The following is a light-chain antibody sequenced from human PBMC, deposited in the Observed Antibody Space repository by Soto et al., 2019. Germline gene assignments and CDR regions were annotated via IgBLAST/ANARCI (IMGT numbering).Light chain of an antibody. CDR1: NTGSKS. J-gene: IGLJ1*01. V-gene: IGLV3-21*02. CDR3: QVWDSSSDHPGGV. Sequence: SYELTQPPSVSVAPGQTARITCGGNNTGSKSVHWYQQKPGKAPVLVVYDDSDRPSGIPERFSGSNSGNTATLTISRVEAGDEADYYCQVWDSSSDHPGGVFGTGTKLTVL. CDR2: DDS.